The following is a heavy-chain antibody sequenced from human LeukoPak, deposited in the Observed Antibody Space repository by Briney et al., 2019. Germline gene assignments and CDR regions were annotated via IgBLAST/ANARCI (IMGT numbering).Heavy chain of an antibody. V-gene: IGHV3-30*03. CDR3: ACIVEQWLPHDAFDI. CDR2: ISYDGSNK. J-gene: IGHJ3*02. D-gene: IGHD6-19*01. CDR1: GFTFSSYG. Sequence: PGESLRLSCAASGFTFSSYGMHWVRQAPGKGLEWVAVISYDGSNKYYADSVKGRFTISRDNSKNTLYLQMNSLRAEDTAVYYCACIVEQWLPHDAFDIWGQGTMVTVSS.